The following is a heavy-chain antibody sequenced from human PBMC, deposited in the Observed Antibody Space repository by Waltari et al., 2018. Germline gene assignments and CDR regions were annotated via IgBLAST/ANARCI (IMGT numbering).Heavy chain of an antibody. CDR2: YDPEDGET. CDR3: AIGVGSSGDYYVGNGY. D-gene: IGHD3-22*01. CDR1: GYTLTELS. Sequence: QVQLVQSGAEVKKPGASVKVSCKVSGYTLTELSMHWVRQAPGKGLEWMGGYDPEDGETIYAQKFQGRVTRTEDTSTDTAYMELSSLRSEDTAVYYCAIGVGSSGDYYVGNGYWGQGTLVTVSS. V-gene: IGHV1-24*01. J-gene: IGHJ4*02.